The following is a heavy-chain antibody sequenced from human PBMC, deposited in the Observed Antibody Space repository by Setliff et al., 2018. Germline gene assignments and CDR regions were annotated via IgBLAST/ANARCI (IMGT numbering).Heavy chain of an antibody. D-gene: IGHD6-19*01. CDR2: INSNSGGT. V-gene: IGHV1-2*06. CDR1: GYTFTGYY. Sequence: ASVKVSCKASGYTFTGYYMHWVRQAPGQGLEWMGRINSNSGGTNYAQKFQGRVTMTRDTSISTAYMELSRLRSDDTAVYYCAREEVGRYSSGWYISSDNWFDPWGQGT. J-gene: IGHJ5*02. CDR3: AREEVGRYSSGWYISSDNWFDP.